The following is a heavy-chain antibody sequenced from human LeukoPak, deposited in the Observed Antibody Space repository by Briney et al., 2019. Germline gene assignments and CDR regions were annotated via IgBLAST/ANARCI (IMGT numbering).Heavy chain of an antibody. CDR1: GFTFSSYA. CDR3: ANTLVEATGPLDY. D-gene: IGHD1-26*01. Sequence: GGSLRLSCAASGFTFSSYAMSWVRQAPGKGLEWVSAISGGGGSTYYADSVKGRFTISRDNSKNTLYLQMNSLRAEDTAVYYCANTLVEATGPLDYWGQGTRVTVSS. J-gene: IGHJ4*02. CDR2: ISGGGGST. V-gene: IGHV3-23*01.